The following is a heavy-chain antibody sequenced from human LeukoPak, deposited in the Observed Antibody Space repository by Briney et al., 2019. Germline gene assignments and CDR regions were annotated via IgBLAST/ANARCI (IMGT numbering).Heavy chain of an antibody. V-gene: IGHV3-30*02. D-gene: IGHD3-10*02. CDR3: AELGITMIGGV. J-gene: IGHJ6*04. Sequence: GGSLRLSCAASGFTFSSYGIHWVRQTPGKGLEWVAFIRYDGSKTYYADSVKGRFTISRDNAKNSLYLQMNSLRAEDTAVYYCAELGITMIGGVWGKGTTVTISS. CDR2: IRYDGSKT. CDR1: GFTFSSYG.